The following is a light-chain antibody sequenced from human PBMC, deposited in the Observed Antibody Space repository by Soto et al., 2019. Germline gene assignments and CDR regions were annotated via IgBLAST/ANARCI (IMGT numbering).Light chain of an antibody. J-gene: IGKJ3*01. CDR1: QSVSSN. CDR3: QQYNNWPIFT. CDR2: GAS. Sequence: EIVMTQSPATLSVSPGERATLSCRASQSVSSNLAWYQQKPGQAPRILIYGASTRATGIPARFSGSGSGTEFTLTISSLQPEDFAVYYCQQYNNWPIFTFGPGTKVGIK. V-gene: IGKV3-15*01.